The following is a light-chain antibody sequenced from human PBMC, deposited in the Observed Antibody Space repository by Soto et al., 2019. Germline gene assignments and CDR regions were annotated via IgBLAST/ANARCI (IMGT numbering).Light chain of an antibody. J-gene: IGLJ2*01. V-gene: IGLV4-69*01. Sequence: QSVLTQSPSASASLGSSVKLTCTLSSGHRNYAIASHQQQPEKGPRYLMKLNRDGSHRKGDGIPNRFSGSGAGAERYLTISSLQSEDEADYYSQTWGTGIVIFGVGTKLTVL. CDR1: SGHRNYA. CDR2: LNRDGSH. CDR3: QTWGTGIVI.